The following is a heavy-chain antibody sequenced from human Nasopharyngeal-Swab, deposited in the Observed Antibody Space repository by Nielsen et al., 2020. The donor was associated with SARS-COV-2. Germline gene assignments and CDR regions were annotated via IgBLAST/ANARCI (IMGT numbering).Heavy chain of an antibody. J-gene: IGHJ6*03. CDR2: ISYDGSNK. Sequence: GESLKIPCAASGFTFSSYGMHWVRQAPGKGLEWVAVISYDGSNKYYADSVKGRFTISRDNAKNSLYLQMNSLRAEDTAVYYCARDGATVIGYYYYYMDVWGKGTTVTVSS. V-gene: IGHV3-30*03. CDR3: ARDGATVIGYYYYYMDV. D-gene: IGHD4-11*01. CDR1: GFTFSSYG.